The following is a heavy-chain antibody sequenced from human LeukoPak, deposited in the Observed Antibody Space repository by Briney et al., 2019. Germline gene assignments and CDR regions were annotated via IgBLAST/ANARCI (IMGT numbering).Heavy chain of an antibody. CDR2: IDPPDSDT. V-gene: IGHV5-51*01. J-gene: IGHJ4*02. CDR1: GYSFTSYG. CDR3: ASRAYYPSSGYYYYFDY. D-gene: IGHD3-22*01. Sequence: GESLKISWKGSGYSFTSYGIGGLRQMPGKGREWTGIIDPPDSDTRYKPYFQAQVTLSADTSISTAYLQWRSMKASETAMYSCASRAYYPSSGYYYYFDYWGQGTLVHVSS.